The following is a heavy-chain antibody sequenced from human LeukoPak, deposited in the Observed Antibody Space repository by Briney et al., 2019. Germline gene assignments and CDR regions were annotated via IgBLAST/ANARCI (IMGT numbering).Heavy chain of an antibody. CDR3: AKAWGLGTNYGMDV. V-gene: IGHV3-30*18. Sequence: GGSLRLSCAASGFTFSSYGMHWVRQAPGKGLEWVAVISYDGSNKYYADSVKGRFTISRDNSKNTLYLQMNSLRAEDTAVYYCAKAWGLGTNYGMDVWGQGTTVTVSS. CDR1: GFTFSSYG. J-gene: IGHJ6*02. D-gene: IGHD1-7*01. CDR2: ISYDGSNK.